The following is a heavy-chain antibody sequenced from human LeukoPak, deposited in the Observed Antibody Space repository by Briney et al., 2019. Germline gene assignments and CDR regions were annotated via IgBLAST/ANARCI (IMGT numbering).Heavy chain of an antibody. J-gene: IGHJ4*02. CDR1: GFTFSSYG. CDR3: AKTYGTFDY. CDR2: ISYDGSNK. D-gene: IGHD4-17*01. Sequence: GGSLRLSCAASGFTFSSYGMHWVRQAPGKGLEWVAVISYDGSNKYYADSVKGRFTISRDNSKNTLYLQMNSLRAEDTAVYYCAKTYGTFDYWGQGTLVTVSS. V-gene: IGHV3-30*18.